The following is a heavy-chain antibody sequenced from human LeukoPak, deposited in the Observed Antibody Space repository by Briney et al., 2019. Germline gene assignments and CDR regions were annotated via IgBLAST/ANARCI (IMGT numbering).Heavy chain of an antibody. J-gene: IGHJ3*02. V-gene: IGHV3-23*01. Sequence: GGSLRLSCAASGFTFSSYAMSWVRQAPGKGLEWVSIISDSGGSTYYADSVKGRFTISRDNSKNTLYLQMNSLRAEDTAVYYCAKDPNVVVVVAATHSDAFDIWGQGTMDTVSS. D-gene: IGHD2-15*01. CDR2: ISDSGGST. CDR3: AKDPNVVVVVAATHSDAFDI. CDR1: GFTFSSYA.